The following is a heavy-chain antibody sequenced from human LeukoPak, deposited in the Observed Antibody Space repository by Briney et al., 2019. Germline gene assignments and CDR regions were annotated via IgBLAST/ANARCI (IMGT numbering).Heavy chain of an antibody. CDR2: IYYSGST. J-gene: IGHJ5*02. CDR1: GGSISSYY. CDR3: ATVGATQGNWFDP. V-gene: IGHV4-59*01. D-gene: IGHD1-26*01. Sequence: SETLSLTCTVSGGSISSYYWSWIRQPPGTGLEWIGYIYYSGSTNYNPSLKSRVTISVDTSKNQFSLKLSSVTAADTAVYYCATVGATQGNWFDPWGQGTLVTVSS.